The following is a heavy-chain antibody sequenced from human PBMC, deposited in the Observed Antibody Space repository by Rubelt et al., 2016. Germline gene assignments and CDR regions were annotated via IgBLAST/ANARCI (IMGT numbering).Heavy chain of an antibody. CDR1: GFTFDDYA. CDR3: AKDMSGGWQAFDF. Sequence: GGGLVQPGRSLRLSCAASGFTFDDYAMHWVRQAPGKGLEWVSGISWNSATIGYADSVKGRFTVSRDNAKHSLYLQMNSLRPDDTALYYCAKDMSGGWQAFDFWGQGTLVTVSS. CDR2: ISWNSATI. J-gene: IGHJ4*02. D-gene: IGHD6-19*01. V-gene: IGHV3-9*01.